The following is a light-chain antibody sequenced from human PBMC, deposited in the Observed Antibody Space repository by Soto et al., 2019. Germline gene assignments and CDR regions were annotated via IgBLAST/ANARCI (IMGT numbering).Light chain of an antibody. V-gene: IGKV1-5*03. J-gene: IGKJ1*01. CDR3: QQYNSYPWT. Sequence: DIPMTQSPSTLSASVGDRVTITCRASQSISSWLAWYQQKPGKAPNLLIYKASSLESGVPSRFSGSASGTEFTLTISSLKPDDFATYYCQQYNSYPWTFGQGTKVEIK. CDR1: QSISSW. CDR2: KAS.